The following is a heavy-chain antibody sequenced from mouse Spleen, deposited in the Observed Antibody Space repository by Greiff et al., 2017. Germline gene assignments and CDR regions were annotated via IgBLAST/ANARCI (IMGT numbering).Heavy chain of an antibody. CDR1: GFTFSSYG. Sequence: EVMLVESGGDLVKPGGSLKLSCAASGFTFSSYGMSWVRQTPDKRLEWVATISSGGSYTYYPDSVKGRFTISRDNAKNTLYLQMSSLKSEDTAMYYCARPYGNYVKYFDVWGAGTTVTVSS. CDR3: ARPYGNYVKYFDV. V-gene: IGHV5-6*01. J-gene: IGHJ1*01. D-gene: IGHD2-1*01. CDR2: ISSGGSYT.